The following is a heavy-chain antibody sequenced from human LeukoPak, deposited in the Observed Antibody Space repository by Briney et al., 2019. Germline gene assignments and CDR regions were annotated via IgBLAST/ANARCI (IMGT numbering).Heavy chain of an antibody. D-gene: IGHD4-23*01. J-gene: IGHJ6*03. Sequence: SETLSLTCTVSGGSISSRSDYWGWIRQTPGKGLEWIGNLDSSGSTYYNPSLKSRVTISVGTSKNQLSLNLRSVTAADTAIYFCSRSHDYGGLYFYYYMDVWGKGTTVTVAS. CDR3: SRSHDYGGLYFYYYMDV. V-gene: IGHV4-39*01. CDR2: LDSSGST. CDR1: GGSISSRSDY.